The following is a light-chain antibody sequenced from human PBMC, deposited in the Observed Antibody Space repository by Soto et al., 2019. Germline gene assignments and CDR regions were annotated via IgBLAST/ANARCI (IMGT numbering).Light chain of an antibody. V-gene: IGKV3-11*01. CDR1: QSVSSY. CDR2: DAS. CDR3: QHGSPPLT. Sequence: EIVLTQSPATLSLSPGERATLSCRASQSVSSYLAWYQQKPGQAPRLLIYDASNRATGIPARFSGSGSGTDFTLTSSSLEHEDVAGYYCQHGSPPLTYGGGTKGEI. J-gene: IGKJ4*01.